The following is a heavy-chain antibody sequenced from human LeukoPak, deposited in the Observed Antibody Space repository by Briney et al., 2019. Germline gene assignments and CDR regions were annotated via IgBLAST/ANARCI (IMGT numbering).Heavy chain of an antibody. CDR3: ARDREVGATIHDY. J-gene: IGHJ4*02. Sequence: GGSLRLSCAASGFTFSNYYMSWVRQAPGKGLEWVANIKQDGSDKSYVDSVKGRFPISRDNAENSLYLQMNSLRAEDTAVYFCARDREVGATIHDYWGQGTLVTVSS. D-gene: IGHD1-26*01. CDR2: IKQDGSDK. CDR1: GFTFSNYY. V-gene: IGHV3-7*01.